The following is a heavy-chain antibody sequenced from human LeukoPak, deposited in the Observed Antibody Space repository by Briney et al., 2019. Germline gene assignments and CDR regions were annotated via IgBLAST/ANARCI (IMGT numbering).Heavy chain of an antibody. CDR2: IKSDGSST. CDR1: GFTFSNYW. V-gene: IGHV3-74*01. D-gene: IGHD2-21*02. Sequence: GGSLRLSCAASGFTFSNYWMHWVRQAPGEALMWVSRIKSDGSSTTYADSVKGRFTISRDNAKNTLYLQMNSLRAEDAAVYYCSRDSMSSCGGDCYSGLDVWGQGTTVTVSS. CDR3: SRDSMSSCGGDCYSGLDV. J-gene: IGHJ6*02.